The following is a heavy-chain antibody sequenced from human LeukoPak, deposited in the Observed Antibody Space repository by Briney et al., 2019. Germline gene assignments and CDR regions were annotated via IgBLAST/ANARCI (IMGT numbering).Heavy chain of an antibody. Sequence: GSLRLSCAASGFTFSSYSMNWVRQAPGKGLEWDSYISSSSSTIYYADSVKGRFTISRDNAKKSLYLQMNSLRAEDTAVYYCARDSITIFGVVNYWGQGTLVTVSS. CDR1: GFTFSSYS. CDR3: ARDSITIFGVVNY. J-gene: IGHJ4*02. D-gene: IGHD3-3*01. CDR2: ISSSSSTI. V-gene: IGHV3-48*01.